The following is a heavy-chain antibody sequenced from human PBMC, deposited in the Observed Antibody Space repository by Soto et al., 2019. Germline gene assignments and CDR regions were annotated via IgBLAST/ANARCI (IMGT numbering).Heavy chain of an antibody. CDR3: AKTGSGSPYYYYYMDV. J-gene: IGHJ6*03. D-gene: IGHD3-10*01. V-gene: IGHV3-30*18. CDR1: GFTLSRYG. Sequence: QVQLVESGGGVVQPGRSLRLSCAASGFTLSRYGMHWVRQAPGKGLEWVAVISYDGSNKYYADSVKGRFTISRDNLKNTLSLQVNRLRAQDTAVYYCAKTGSGSPYYYYYMDVWGKGTTVTVSS. CDR2: ISYDGSNK.